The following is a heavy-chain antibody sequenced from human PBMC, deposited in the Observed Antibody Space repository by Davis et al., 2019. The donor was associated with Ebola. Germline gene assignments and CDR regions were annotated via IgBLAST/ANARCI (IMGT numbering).Heavy chain of an antibody. D-gene: IGHD6-6*01. J-gene: IGHJ4*02. CDR1: GGSFSGYY. CDR2: IYYSGST. Sequence: PSETLSLTCAVYGGSFSGYYWSWIRQPPGKGLEWIGYIYYSGSTNYNPSLKSRVTISVDTSKNQFSLKLSSVTAADTAVYYCARGGVYSSSSADYWGQGTLVTVSS. V-gene: IGHV4-59*01. CDR3: ARGGVYSSSSADY.